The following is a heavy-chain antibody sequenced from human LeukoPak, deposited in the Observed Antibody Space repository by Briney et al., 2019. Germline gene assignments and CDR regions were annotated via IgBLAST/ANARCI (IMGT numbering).Heavy chain of an antibody. CDR2: INHSGST. J-gene: IGHJ4*02. Sequence: SETLSLTCAVYGGSFSGYYWSWIRQPPGKGLEWIGEINHSGSTNYNPSLKSRVTISVDTSKNQFSLKLSPVTAADTAVYYCARDPHGYYDSSGYYYFDYWGQGTLVTVSS. D-gene: IGHD3-22*01. CDR3: ARDPHGYYDSSGYYYFDY. CDR1: GGSFSGYY. V-gene: IGHV4-34*01.